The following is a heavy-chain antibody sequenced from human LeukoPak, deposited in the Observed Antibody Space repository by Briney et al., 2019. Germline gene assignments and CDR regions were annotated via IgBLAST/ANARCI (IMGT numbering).Heavy chain of an antibody. Sequence: SETLSLTCTVSGGPIYSYYWSWIRQTAGKGLEWIGRLYPGVSTNYNPSLKSRVTMSVDTSKNQFALKLSAVTAADTAVYYCAKFKFYDSTGYSPGQYMDVWGKGTTVTVSS. D-gene: IGHD3-22*01. CDR1: GGPIYSYY. J-gene: IGHJ6*03. CDR3: AKFKFYDSTGYSPGQYMDV. V-gene: IGHV4-4*07. CDR2: LYPGVST.